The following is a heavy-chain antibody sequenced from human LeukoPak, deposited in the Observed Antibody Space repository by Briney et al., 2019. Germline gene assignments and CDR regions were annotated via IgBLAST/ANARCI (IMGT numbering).Heavy chain of an antibody. J-gene: IGHJ4*02. V-gene: IGHV1-18*01. Sequence: ASVKVSCKASGYTFTSYGISWVRQAPGQGLEWMGWISAYNGNTNYAQKLQGRVTMTTDTSTSTAYMELRSLRSDDTAVYYCARIPYYDSRSYYFDYWGQGTLVTVSS. CDR2: ISAYNGNT. CDR3: ARIPYYDSRSYYFDY. CDR1: GYTFTSYG. D-gene: IGHD3-22*01.